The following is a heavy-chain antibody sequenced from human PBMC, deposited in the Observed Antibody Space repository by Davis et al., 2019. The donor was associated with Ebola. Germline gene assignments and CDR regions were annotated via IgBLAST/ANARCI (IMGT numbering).Heavy chain of an antibody. J-gene: IGHJ4*02. D-gene: IGHD2-8*01. CDR3: ARGAWSIWDY. CDR2: LYPDERT. Sequence: GGSLRPSCVLPGPSASTNYMGWVRQAPGKVLEWVPLLYPDERTFYADSVKGRFTISRHSSNNTLYLQMNILRPDDTATYYCARGAWSIWDYWGRGTPVTVSS. V-gene: IGHV3-53*04. CDR1: GPSASTNY.